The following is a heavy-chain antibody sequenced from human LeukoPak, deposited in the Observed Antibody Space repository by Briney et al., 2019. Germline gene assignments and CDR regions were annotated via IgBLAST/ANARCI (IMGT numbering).Heavy chain of an antibody. V-gene: IGHV4-59*08. J-gene: IGHJ4*02. CDR2: IYYSGST. Sequence: SETLSLTCTVSGGSISSHYWSWIRQPPGKGLEWIGYIYYSGSTYYNPSLKSRVTISVDTSKNQFSLKLSSVTAADTAVYYCARHLRDRNEGSGSYFFDYWGQGTLVTVSS. CDR3: ARHLRDRNEGSGSYFFDY. D-gene: IGHD3-10*01. CDR1: GGSISSHY.